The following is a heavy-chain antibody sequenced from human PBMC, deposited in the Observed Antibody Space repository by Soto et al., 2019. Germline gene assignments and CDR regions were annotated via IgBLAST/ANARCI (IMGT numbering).Heavy chain of an antibody. V-gene: IGHV1-69*13. J-gene: IGHJ5*01. CDR1: GCTLSSYA. D-gene: IGHD4-17*01. CDR3: ARARRQVRPVTTSSWFDS. Sequence: GASVKVSFKASGCTLSSYAISWVAPAPGPGLEWIGEIIPILVTANYAQKFQGKVTITADESTSTAYKELSSLRSAETAVYYCARARRQVRPVTTSSWFDSWGQGTLVTAPQ. CDR2: IIPILVTA.